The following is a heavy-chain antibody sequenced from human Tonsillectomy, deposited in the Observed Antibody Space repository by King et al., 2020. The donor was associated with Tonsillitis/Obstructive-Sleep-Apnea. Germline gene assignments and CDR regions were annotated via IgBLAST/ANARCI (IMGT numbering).Heavy chain of an antibody. CDR1: GFTFSDYY. CDR2: ISSSSSTI. CDR3: ASPKYYYDSDGYYFDY. Sequence: VQLVESGGGLVKPGESLRLSCAASGFTFSDYYMSWFRQAPGKGLEWVSYISSSSSTIYYADSVKGRFTISRDNAKNSLYLQMNSLRAEDTAVYYCASPKYYYDSDGYYFDYWGQGNLVTVSS. V-gene: IGHV3-11*01. D-gene: IGHD3-22*01. J-gene: IGHJ4*02.